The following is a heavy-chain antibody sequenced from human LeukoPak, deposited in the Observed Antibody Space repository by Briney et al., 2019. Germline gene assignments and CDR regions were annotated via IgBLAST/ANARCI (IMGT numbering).Heavy chain of an antibody. CDR3: ARNLYSAYEYYYAMDV. V-gene: IGHV4-59*01. J-gene: IGHJ6*02. Sequence: PSETLSLTSTVSDGSISGYYWTWIRQPPGKGPEWIGYIYYSGSTNYNPSLKSRVTISVDTSKNQFSLKLSSVTAADTAFYYCARNLYSAYEYYYAMDVWGQGTTVTVSS. CDR1: DGSISGYY. D-gene: IGHD5-12*01. CDR2: IYYSGST.